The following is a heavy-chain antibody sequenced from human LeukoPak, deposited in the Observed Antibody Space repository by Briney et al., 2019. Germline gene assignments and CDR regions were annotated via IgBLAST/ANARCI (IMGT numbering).Heavy chain of an antibody. Sequence: PGGSLRLSCAASGFTFSNYNFYWVRQAPGKGLEWVSSISSTSSYIYYADSVKGRFAISRDNAKSSLYLQMNSLRDEDTAVYYCARVWQDYSGVDYWGQGTLVTVSS. D-gene: IGHD2-21*01. J-gene: IGHJ4*02. CDR3: ARVWQDYSGVDY. V-gene: IGHV3-21*01. CDR1: GFTFSNYN. CDR2: ISSTSSYI.